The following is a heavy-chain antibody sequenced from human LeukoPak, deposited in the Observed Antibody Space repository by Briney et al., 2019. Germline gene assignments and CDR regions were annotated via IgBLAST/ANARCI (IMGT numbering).Heavy chain of an antibody. CDR3: ARGYRGYGPNGKLRLEYHYHGMDV. V-gene: IGHV1-69*13. J-gene: IGHJ6*02. Sequence: SVKVSCKASRGTFSTDAISCVRQAPGQGLEWMGGIIPIFGTPNYAQKFQGRVTINADESTSTAYMELSSLRSEDTAVYYCARGYRGYGPNGKLRLEYHYHGMDVWGQGTTVTVSS. D-gene: IGHD5-12*01. CDR2: IIPIFGTP. CDR1: RGTFSTDA.